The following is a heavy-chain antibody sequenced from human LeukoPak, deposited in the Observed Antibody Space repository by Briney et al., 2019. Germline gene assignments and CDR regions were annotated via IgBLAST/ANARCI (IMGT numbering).Heavy chain of an antibody. CDR3: ARSSLYCSSTSCPWDYYGMDV. CDR2: INPNSGGT. Sequence: GASVKVSCKASGYTFTGYYMHWVRQAPGQGLEWMGWINPNSGGTNYAQKFQGRVTMTRDTSIRTAYMELSRLRSDDTAVYYCARSSLYCSSTSCPWDYYGMDVWGQGTTVTVSS. V-gene: IGHV1-2*02. J-gene: IGHJ6*02. D-gene: IGHD2-2*01. CDR1: GYTFTGYY.